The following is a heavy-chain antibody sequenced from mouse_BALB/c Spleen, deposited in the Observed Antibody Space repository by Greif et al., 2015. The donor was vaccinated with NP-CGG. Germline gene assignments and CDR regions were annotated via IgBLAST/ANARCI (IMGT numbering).Heavy chain of an antibody. D-gene: IGHD1-1*01. CDR1: GFTFSSYA. J-gene: IGHJ2*01. CDR3: ARGPFITTVDYYFDY. CDR2: ISSGGST. Sequence: EVQLVESGGGLVKPGGSLKLSCAASGFTFSSYAMSWVRQTPEKRLEWVASISSGGSTYYPDSVKGRFTISRDNARNILYLQMSSLRSEDTAMYYCARGPFITTVDYYFDYWGQGTTLTVSS. V-gene: IGHV5-6-5*01.